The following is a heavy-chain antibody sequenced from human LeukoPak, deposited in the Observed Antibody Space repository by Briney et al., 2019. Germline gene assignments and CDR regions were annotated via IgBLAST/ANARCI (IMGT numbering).Heavy chain of an antibody. D-gene: IGHD2-2*02. CDR2: IHHNGTP. CDR1: VGSINSGNW. CDR3: AAAPILRGEGGEHYKYGMDV. J-gene: IGHJ6*02. V-gene: IGHV4/OR15-8*01. Sequence: RTSETLSLTCGVSVGSINSGNWWTWVRQSPGKGLEWIGEIHHNGTPNYNPSLKSRVTISADTFKNHFSLIVTSLTAADTAVYYCAAAPILRGEGGEHYKYGMDVWGQGTTVIVSS.